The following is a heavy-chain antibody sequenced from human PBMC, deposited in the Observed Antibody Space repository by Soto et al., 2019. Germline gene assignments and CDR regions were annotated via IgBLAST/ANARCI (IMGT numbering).Heavy chain of an antibody. J-gene: IGHJ4*02. CDR3: ATETDSSSWYLSMHY. D-gene: IGHD6-13*01. CDR1: GFTFSSYD. V-gene: IGHV3-33*01. CDR2: IWYDGSNK. Sequence: QVQLVESGGGVVQPGRSLRLSCAASGFTFSSYDMHWVRQAPGKGLEWVAVIWYDGSNKYYADSVKGRLTISRDNTKNTQYLQMNSLRAEDTAVYYCATETDSSSWYLSMHYWGQGTLVTVSS.